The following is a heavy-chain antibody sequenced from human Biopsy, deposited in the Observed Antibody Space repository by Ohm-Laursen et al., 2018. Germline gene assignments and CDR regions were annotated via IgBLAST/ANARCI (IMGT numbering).Heavy chain of an antibody. D-gene: IGHD3-9*01. CDR2: NIPILGTG. CDR1: GGTFSNYG. V-gene: IGHV1-69*06. CDR3: ATKLTGYFHH. Sequence: SVKVSCKAPGGTFSNYGVKWVRQAPGQGLEWLGGNIPILGTGNYAQKFQDRVTVAADTSTSTATMELRSLRSDDTAVYYCATKLTGYFHHWGQGTLVIVSS. J-gene: IGHJ1*01.